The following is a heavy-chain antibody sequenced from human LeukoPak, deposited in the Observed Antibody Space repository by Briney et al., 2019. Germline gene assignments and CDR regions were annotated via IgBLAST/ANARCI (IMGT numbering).Heavy chain of an antibody. D-gene: IGHD2-15*01. CDR2: INPSGGGT. Sequence: GASVKVSCKASGYTFTSYYMHWVRQAPGQGLEWMGIINPSGGGTTCAQSFQGRVTMTRDTSTSTVYMELSSLRSEDTAVYYCAKSRAATTYCSGGTCYAFDYWGQGTLVTVSS. CDR3: AKSRAATTYCSGGTCYAFDY. CDR1: GYTFTSYY. J-gene: IGHJ4*02. V-gene: IGHV1-46*01.